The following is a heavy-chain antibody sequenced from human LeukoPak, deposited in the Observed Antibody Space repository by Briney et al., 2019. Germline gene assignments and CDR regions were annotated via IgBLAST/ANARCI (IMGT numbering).Heavy chain of an antibody. CDR2: ISSSSSYI. Sequence: GGSLRLSCAASGFTFSSYSMNWVRQAPGKGLEWVSSISSSSSYIYYADSVKGRFTISRDNAKNSLHLQMNSLRTEDTAVYYCAITTGSSSWYDRPPRGWYFDLWGRGTLVTVSS. J-gene: IGHJ2*01. V-gene: IGHV3-21*01. CDR1: GFTFSSYS. D-gene: IGHD6-13*01. CDR3: AITTGSSSWYDRPPRGWYFDL.